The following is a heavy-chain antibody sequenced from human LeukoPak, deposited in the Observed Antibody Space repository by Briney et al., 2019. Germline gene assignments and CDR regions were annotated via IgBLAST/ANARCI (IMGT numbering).Heavy chain of an antibody. V-gene: IGHV3-66*01. CDR1: GFTVSSNY. D-gene: IGHD5-18*01. Sequence: PRGSLRLSCAASGFTVSSNYMSWVRQAPGKGLEWVSVIYSDDYTYYADSVKGRFTISKDNSKNTLYLQMNSLRAEDTAVYCCAKRGFTYNFDYWGQGTLVTVSS. CDR3: AKRGFTYNFDY. CDR2: IYSDDYT. J-gene: IGHJ4*02.